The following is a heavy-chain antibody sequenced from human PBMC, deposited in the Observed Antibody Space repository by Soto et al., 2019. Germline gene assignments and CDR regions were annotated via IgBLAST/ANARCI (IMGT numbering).Heavy chain of an antibody. J-gene: IGHJ4*02. D-gene: IGHD2-15*01. Sequence: PSETLSLTCTVSGGSISSYYWSWIRQPAGKGLEWVGRIYTSGSTNYNPSLKSRVTMSVDTSKNQFSLKLSSVTAADTAVYYCAREGGLGVVVAAIDYWGQGTLVTVSS. CDR1: GGSISSYY. CDR3: AREGGLGVVVAAIDY. CDR2: IYTSGST. V-gene: IGHV4-4*07.